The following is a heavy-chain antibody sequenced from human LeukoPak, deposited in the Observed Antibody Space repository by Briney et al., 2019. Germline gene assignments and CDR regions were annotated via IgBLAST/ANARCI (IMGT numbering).Heavy chain of an antibody. J-gene: IGHJ6*02. Sequence: SQTLSLTCTVPGGAISSGGYYWSWIRQPAGKGLEWIGRIYTSGSTNYNPSLKSRVTMSVDTSKNQFSLKLSSVTAADTAVYYCARDTVGYCSSTSCYDYYGMDVWGQGTTVTVSS. CDR1: GGAISSGGYY. CDR3: ARDTVGYCSSTSCYDYYGMDV. D-gene: IGHD2-2*01. CDR2: IYTSGST. V-gene: IGHV4-61*02.